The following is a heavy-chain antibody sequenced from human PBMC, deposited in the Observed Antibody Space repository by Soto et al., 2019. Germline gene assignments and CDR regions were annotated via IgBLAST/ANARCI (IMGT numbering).Heavy chain of an antibody. Sequence: GGSLRLSCAASGFTFSSYAMSWVRQAPGKGLEWVSAISGSGGSTYYVDSVKGRFTISRDNSKNTLYLQMNSLRAEDTAVYYCAKFQPLYYDSSGYPTPSFDYWGQGTLVTVS. V-gene: IGHV3-23*01. CDR1: GFTFSSYA. J-gene: IGHJ4*02. CDR3: AKFQPLYYDSSGYPTPSFDY. D-gene: IGHD3-22*01. CDR2: ISGSGGST.